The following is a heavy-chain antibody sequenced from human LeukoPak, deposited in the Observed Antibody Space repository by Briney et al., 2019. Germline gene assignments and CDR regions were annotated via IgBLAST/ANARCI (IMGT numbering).Heavy chain of an antibody. V-gene: IGHV1-2*02. D-gene: IGHD2-2*02. Sequence: ASVKVSCKASGYTFTSYYMHWVRQAPGRGLEWMGWINPNSGGTNYAQKFQGRVTMTRDTSISTAYMELSRLRSDDTAVYYCARWGYCSSTSCYTDYNWFDPWGQGTLVTVSS. CDR2: INPNSGGT. CDR1: GYTFTSYY. CDR3: ARWGYCSSTSCYTDYNWFDP. J-gene: IGHJ5*02.